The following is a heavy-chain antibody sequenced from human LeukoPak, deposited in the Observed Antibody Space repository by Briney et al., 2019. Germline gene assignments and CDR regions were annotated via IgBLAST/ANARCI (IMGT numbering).Heavy chain of an antibody. J-gene: IGHJ4*02. V-gene: IGHV1-69*04. CDR1: RGTFSSYT. CDR3: ARDPYSNYPFDY. D-gene: IGHD4-11*01. Sequence: SSVKVSCKASRGTFSSYTISWVRQAPGQGLEWLGRIIPILGIANYAQKFQGRVTITADKSTSTAYMELSSLRSEDTAVYYCARDPYSNYPFDYWGQGTLVTVSS. CDR2: IIPILGIA.